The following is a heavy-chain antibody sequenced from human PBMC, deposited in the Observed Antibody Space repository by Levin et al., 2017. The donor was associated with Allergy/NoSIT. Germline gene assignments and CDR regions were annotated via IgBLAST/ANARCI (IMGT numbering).Heavy chain of an antibody. V-gene: IGHV3-30*18. CDR2: ISYDGSNK. CDR3: AKDSSYYYYDSSGYYLDY. CDR1: GFTFSSYG. D-gene: IGHD3-22*01. J-gene: IGHJ4*02. Sequence: GESLKISCAASGFTFSSYGMHWVRQAPGKGLEWVAVISYDGSNKYYADSVKGRFTISRDNSKNTLYLQMNSLRAEDTAVYYCAKDSSYYYYDSSGYYLDYWGQGTLVTVSS.